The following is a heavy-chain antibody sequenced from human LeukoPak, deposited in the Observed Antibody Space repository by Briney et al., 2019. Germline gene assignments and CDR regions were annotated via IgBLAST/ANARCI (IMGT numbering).Heavy chain of an antibody. CDR1: GFTVSSNY. CDR3: ARGTIIAAAGTDWFDP. D-gene: IGHD6-13*01. Sequence: GGSLRLSCAASGFTVSSNYMSWVRQPPGRGLEWVSVIYSGGSTYYADSVKGRFTISRDNSKNTLYRQMNSLRAEDTAVYYCARGTIIAAAGTDWFDPWGQGTLVTFSS. V-gene: IGHV3-53*01. CDR2: IYSGGST. J-gene: IGHJ5*02.